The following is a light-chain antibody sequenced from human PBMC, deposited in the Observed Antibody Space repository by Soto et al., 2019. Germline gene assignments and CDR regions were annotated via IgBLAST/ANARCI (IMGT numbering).Light chain of an antibody. CDR2: DAS. J-gene: IGKJ1*01. V-gene: IGKV3-20*01. Sequence: EIVLTQSPGTLTLSPGEGATLSCRASGTVNNNYVAWYQQTPGQAPRLLIYDASTRATGIPDRFSGSGSGTDFTLTISRLQPEDFAVYYCQQYGGSPQTFGQGTKVEVK. CDR3: QQYGGSPQT. CDR1: GTVNNNY.